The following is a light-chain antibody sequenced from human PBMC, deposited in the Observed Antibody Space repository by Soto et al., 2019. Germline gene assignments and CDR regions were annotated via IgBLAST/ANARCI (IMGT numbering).Light chain of an antibody. V-gene: IGKV3-20*01. CDR2: GAS. CDR3: QHYHNWPMT. CDR1: QSVSSNF. J-gene: IGKJ5*01. Sequence: EIVLKQSPGTLSLSPGERATLSCMASQSVSSNFLAWYQEKPGQAPRLLIYGASSRATGIPDRFSGSGSGTDFTLTVSSLQPEDFAVYYCQHYHNWPMTFGQGTRREIK.